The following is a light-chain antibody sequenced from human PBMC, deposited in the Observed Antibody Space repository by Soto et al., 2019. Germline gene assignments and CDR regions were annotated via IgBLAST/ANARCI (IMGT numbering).Light chain of an antibody. V-gene: IGKV3-20*01. CDR3: QQYGSSPWT. J-gene: IGKJ1*01. CDR1: QSVSSSY. CDR2: GAS. Sequence: EIVCTQSPGTLSLSPGERATLSCRASQSVSSSYLAWYQQKPGQDPRLLLDGASSRATGIPDRCSGSGSGTDCTLTISRLEPEDFAVYYCQQYGSSPWTVGQGTKVDIK.